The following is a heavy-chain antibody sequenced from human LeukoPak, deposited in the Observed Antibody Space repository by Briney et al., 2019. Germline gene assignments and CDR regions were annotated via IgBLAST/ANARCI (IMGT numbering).Heavy chain of an antibody. J-gene: IGHJ4*02. V-gene: IGHV3-48*03. CDR2: ISSSGSTI. Sequence: GGSLRLSCAASGFTFSRYEMNWVRQAPGKGLEWVSYISSSGSTIYYADSVKGRFTISRDNAKNSLYLQMNSLGAEDTAVYCCARDSSLGGVRDYWGQGTLVTVSS. CDR1: GFTFSRYE. CDR3: ARDSSLGGVRDY. D-gene: IGHD3-16*01.